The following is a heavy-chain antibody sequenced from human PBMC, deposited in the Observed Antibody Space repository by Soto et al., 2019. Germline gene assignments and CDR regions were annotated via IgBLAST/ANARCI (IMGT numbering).Heavy chain of an antibody. CDR3: AYYGDFGGNYADNDY. CDR1: GFTLSDYP. V-gene: IGHV3-11*01. D-gene: IGHD4-17*01. CDR2: ISSSGSGSTI. J-gene: IGHJ4*02. Sequence: QGQLVESGGGLVKPGESLRLSCAASGFTLSDYPMSWVRQAPGKGLEWISYISSSGSGSTIYYADSVKGRFAVSRDNAKNSVDLQMNSLRVEDTARYYCAYYGDFGGNYADNDYWGQGTVVTVSS.